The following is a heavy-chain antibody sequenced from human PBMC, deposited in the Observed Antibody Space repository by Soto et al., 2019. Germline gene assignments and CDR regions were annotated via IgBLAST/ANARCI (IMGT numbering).Heavy chain of an antibody. CDR3: AKDNPTTAY. CDR2: ITYDGSKK. J-gene: IGHJ4*02. CDR1: GFTFSSYA. V-gene: IGHV3-30-3*01. Sequence: PGGSLRLSCAASGFTFSSYAMHWVRQAPGKGLEWVAVITYDGSKKYYTDSVKGRFTVSRDNSKSTLYLQMDSLREDDTAVYYCAKDNPTTAYWGQGTLVTVSS. D-gene: IGHD1-1*01.